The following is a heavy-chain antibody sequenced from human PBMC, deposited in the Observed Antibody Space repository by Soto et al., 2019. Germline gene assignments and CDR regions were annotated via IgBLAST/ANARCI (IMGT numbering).Heavy chain of an antibody. Sequence: EVQLLESGGALVQPGGSLRLSCAASGFTFNSYVMTWVRQAPGEGLEWVSSISRSGRGSAYYADSVKGRVTISRDNSENTLVLQMNNLRDEDTALYYCARGRYLDSSDYWVANLPFDHWGLGTLVTVSS. CDR1: GFTFNSYV. CDR3: ARGRYLDSSDYWVANLPFDH. J-gene: IGHJ4*02. D-gene: IGHD3-22*01. V-gene: IGHV3-23*01. CDR2: ISRSGRGSA.